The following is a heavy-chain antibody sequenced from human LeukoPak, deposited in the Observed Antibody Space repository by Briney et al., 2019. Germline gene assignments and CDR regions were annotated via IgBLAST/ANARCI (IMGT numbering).Heavy chain of an antibody. D-gene: IGHD3-22*01. Sequence: SETLSLTCTVSGGSISSYYWSWIRQPPGKGLEWIGYIYYSGSTYYNPSLKSRVTISVDTSKNQFSLKLSSVTAADTAVYYCARMGDYYDSSGNPKGAFDIWGQGTMVTVSS. V-gene: IGHV4-30-4*08. J-gene: IGHJ3*02. CDR2: IYYSGST. CDR3: ARMGDYYDSSGNPKGAFDI. CDR1: GGSISSYY.